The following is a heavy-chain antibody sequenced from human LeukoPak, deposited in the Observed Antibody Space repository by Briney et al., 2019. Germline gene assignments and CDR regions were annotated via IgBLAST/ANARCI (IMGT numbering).Heavy chain of an antibody. Sequence: GGSLRLSCAASGFTFSSYSMNWVRQAPGKGLEWVSSISSSSSYIYYADSVKGRFTISRDNAKNSLYLQMNSLRAEDTAVYYCAREGPYCSSTSCYFDYWGQGTLVTVSS. CDR1: GFTFSSYS. V-gene: IGHV3-21*01. D-gene: IGHD2-2*01. CDR3: AREGPYCSSTSCYFDY. CDR2: ISSSSSYI. J-gene: IGHJ4*02.